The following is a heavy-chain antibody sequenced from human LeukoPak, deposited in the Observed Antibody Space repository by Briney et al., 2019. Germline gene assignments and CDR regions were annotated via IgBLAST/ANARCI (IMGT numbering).Heavy chain of an antibody. CDR3: ARGRSGGYFDY. V-gene: IGHV1-2*02. Sequence: ASVKVSCKASGYTFTGYYMHWVRQAPGQGLEWMGWINPNSGGTNYAQKFQGRVTMTRDTSISTAYMDLNSLRSDDTAVYYCARGRSGGYFDYWGQGALVTVSS. J-gene: IGHJ4*02. D-gene: IGHD3-10*01. CDR1: GYTFTGYY. CDR2: INPNSGGT.